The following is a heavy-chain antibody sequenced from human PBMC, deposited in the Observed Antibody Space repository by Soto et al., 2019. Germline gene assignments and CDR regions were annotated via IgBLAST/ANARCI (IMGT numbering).Heavy chain of an antibody. CDR2: IDPTDSYT. Sequence: EVQLVQSGAEVRKPGESLKISCKVSGYIFTSYWISWVRQMPGKGLEWMGRIDPTDSYTDYSPSFQGHVTISVDKSINTAYLQWSSLKGSDSAMYYCARLPVLSLVAVWGFDYWGLGALVTVSS. D-gene: IGHD3-16*01. V-gene: IGHV5-10-1*03. J-gene: IGHJ4*02. CDR3: ARLPVLSLVAVWGFDY. CDR1: GYIFTSYW.